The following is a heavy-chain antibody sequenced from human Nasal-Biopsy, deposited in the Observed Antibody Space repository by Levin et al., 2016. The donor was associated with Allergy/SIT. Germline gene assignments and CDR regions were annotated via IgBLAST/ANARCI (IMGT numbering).Heavy chain of an antibody. V-gene: IGHV3-33*01. J-gene: IGHJ6*02. CDR3: GRDGQLQAPYTMDV. CDR1: DTCSVTMA. D-gene: IGHD1-1*01. Sequence: GGSRETLPVQRLDTCSVTMACTGSARLQGKGLEWVAQIWIGGNYKYYGDFVKGRFTISRDDSKNTLYLQMNSLTVDDTAVYYCGRDGQLQAPYTMDVWGQGTTVVVSS. CDR2: IWIGGNYK.